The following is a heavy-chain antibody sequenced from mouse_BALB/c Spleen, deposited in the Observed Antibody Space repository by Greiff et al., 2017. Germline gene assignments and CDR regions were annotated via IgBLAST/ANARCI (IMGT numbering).Heavy chain of an antibody. D-gene: IGHD1-1*01. Sequence: EVKLEESGGGLVQPGGSMKLSCVASGFTFSNYWMNWVRQSPEKGLEWVAEIRLKSNNYATHYAESVKGRFTISRDDSKSSVYLQMNNLRAEDTGIYYCTRRTTVVDFDYWGQGTTLTVSS. CDR3: TRRTTVVDFDY. J-gene: IGHJ2*01. CDR1: GFTFSNYW. V-gene: IGHV6-6*02. CDR2: IRLKSNNYAT.